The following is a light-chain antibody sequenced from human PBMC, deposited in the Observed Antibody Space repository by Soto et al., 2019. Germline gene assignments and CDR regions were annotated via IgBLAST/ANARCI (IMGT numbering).Light chain of an antibody. CDR2: DAS. CDR1: QSVSSY. CDR3: QRPSHWPT. V-gene: IGKV3-11*01. Sequence: EIVVTQSPATLSLSPGERATPSCRASQSVSSYLAWYQQKPGQAPKLLIYDASNRATGIPARFSGSGSGTDFTLTISSLEPEDVAVYYCQRPSHWPTFGQGTKLEIK. J-gene: IGKJ2*01.